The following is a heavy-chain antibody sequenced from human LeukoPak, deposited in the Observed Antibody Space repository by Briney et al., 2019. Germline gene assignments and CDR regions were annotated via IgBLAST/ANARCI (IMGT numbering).Heavy chain of an antibody. CDR2: MYYSGST. J-gene: IGHJ4*02. Sequence: SETLSLTCTVSGGSLSGSTYYWGWIRQPPGKGLEWIGSMYYSGSTYYHPSLKSRLTISVDTSKTQFSLKLSSVTAADTAVYYCARARGDYYDSSGYYSAFDYWGQGTLVTVSS. CDR3: ARARGDYYDSSGYYSAFDY. D-gene: IGHD3-22*01. CDR1: GGSLSGSTYY. V-gene: IGHV4-39*01.